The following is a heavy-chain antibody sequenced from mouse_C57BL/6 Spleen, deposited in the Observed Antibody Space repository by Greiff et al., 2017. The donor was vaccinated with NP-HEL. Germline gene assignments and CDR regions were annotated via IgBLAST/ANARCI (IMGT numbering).Heavy chain of an antibody. J-gene: IGHJ4*01. CDR2: IDPETGGT. D-gene: IGHD2-3*01. CDR1: GYTFTDYE. Sequence: VQLQQSGAEPVRPGASVTLSCKASGYTFTDYEMHWVKQTPVHGLEWIGAIDPETGGTAYNQKFKGKAILTADKSSSTAYMELRSLTSEDSAVYYCTRKRNGYYFYAMDYWGQGTSDTVSS. V-gene: IGHV1-15*01. CDR3: TRKRNGYYFYAMDY.